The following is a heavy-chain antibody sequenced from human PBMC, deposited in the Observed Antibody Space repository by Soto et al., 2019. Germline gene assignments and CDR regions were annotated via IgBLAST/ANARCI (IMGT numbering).Heavy chain of an antibody. Sequence: QVQLVQSGAEVKKPGSSVTVSCKASGGTFCNSAISWVRQAPGQGLEWMGGIIPIFPTPAYAQKFQGRVRITEDDSTSTAYMELTSLTSEDTAVYYCARDKDRQQLGGNYYYGIDVWGQGTTVTVSS. CDR3: ARDKDRQQLGGNYYYGIDV. J-gene: IGHJ6*02. CDR2: IIPIFPTP. CDR1: GGTFCNSA. V-gene: IGHV1-69*12. D-gene: IGHD3-3*02.